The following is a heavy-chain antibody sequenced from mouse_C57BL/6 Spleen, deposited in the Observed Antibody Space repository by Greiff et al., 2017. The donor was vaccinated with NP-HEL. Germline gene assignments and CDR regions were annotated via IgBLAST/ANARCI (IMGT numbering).Heavy chain of an antibody. J-gene: IGHJ3*01. CDR3: ARPSDGYYSCAY. CDR1: GFTFSSYG. Sequence: EVQLKESGGDLVKPGGSLKLSCAASGFTFSSYGMSWVRQTPDKRLEWVATISSGGSYTYYPDSVKGRFTISRDNAKNTLYLQMSSLMSEDTAMYYCARPSDGYYSCAYWGQGTLVTVSA. CDR2: ISSGGSYT. D-gene: IGHD2-3*01. V-gene: IGHV5-6*01.